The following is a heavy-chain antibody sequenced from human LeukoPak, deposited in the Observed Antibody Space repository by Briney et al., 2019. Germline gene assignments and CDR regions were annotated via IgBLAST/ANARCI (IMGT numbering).Heavy chain of an antibody. D-gene: IGHD5-18*01. Sequence: ASVKVSCKVSGYTLTELSMHWVRQAPGKGLEWMVGFDPEDGEIIYAQKFQGRVTMTEDTSTDTAYMELSSLRSEDTAVYYCATGRGIQLWYGAPPLNYWGQGTLVTVSS. J-gene: IGHJ4*02. CDR1: GYTLTELS. CDR2: FDPEDGEI. V-gene: IGHV1-24*01. CDR3: ATGRGIQLWYGAPPLNY.